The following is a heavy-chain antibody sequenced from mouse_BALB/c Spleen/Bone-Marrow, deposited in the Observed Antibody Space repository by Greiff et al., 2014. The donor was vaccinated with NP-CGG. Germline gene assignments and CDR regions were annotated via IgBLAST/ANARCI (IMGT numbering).Heavy chain of an antibody. CDR1: GFTFTDYY. Sequence: EVMLVESGGGLVQPGGSLRLSCTTSGFTFTDYYMSWVRQPPGKALGWLAFIRNKAYGYTTEYSASVRGRFTISRDNSQSILYLQMNTLRAEDSATYYCARFPMDYWGQGASVTVSS. CDR3: ARFPMDY. V-gene: IGHV7-3*02. CDR2: IRNKAYGYTT. J-gene: IGHJ4*01.